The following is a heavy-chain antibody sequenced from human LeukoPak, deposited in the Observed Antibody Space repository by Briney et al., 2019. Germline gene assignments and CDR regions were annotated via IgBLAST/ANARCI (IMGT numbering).Heavy chain of an antibody. J-gene: IGHJ4*02. CDR3: ARDDYGDSQFDY. CDR1: GYSFTSYW. V-gene: IGHV5-10-1*01. D-gene: IGHD4-17*01. CDR2: IDPSDSYT. Sequence: GESLKISCKGSGYSFTSYWISWVRQMPGKGLEWTGRIDPSDSYTNYSPSFQGHVTISADKSISTAYLQWSSLKASDTAMYYCARDDYGDSQFDYWGQGTLVTVSS.